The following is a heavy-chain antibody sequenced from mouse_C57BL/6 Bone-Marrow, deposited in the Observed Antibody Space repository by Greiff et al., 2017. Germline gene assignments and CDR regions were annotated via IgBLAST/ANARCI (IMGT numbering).Heavy chain of an antibody. CDR3: GSSYDYDDDTLDY. CDR1: GYTFNNDW. CDR2: MHPKGGSP. J-gene: IGHJ4*01. Sequence: QVQLQQPGAELVKPGASVKLSCKASGYTFNNDWMHWVKQRPGQGLEWIGMMHPKGGSPDYDEKFQSEATLSVDKSSRTAYLQLSSLTSEDSAVYYCGSSYDYDDDTLDYWGQGTSVTVSS. V-gene: IGHV1-64*01. D-gene: IGHD2-4*01.